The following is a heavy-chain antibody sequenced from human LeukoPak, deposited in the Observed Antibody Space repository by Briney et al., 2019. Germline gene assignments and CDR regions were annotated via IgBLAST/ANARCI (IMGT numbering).Heavy chain of an antibody. CDR2: INTYNGDT. Sequence: ASVKVSCKASGYTFSTYGISWVRQAPGQGLEWMGWINTYNGDTNYAQKFRGRVTMTTDTSTSTAYMELRSLRSDDSAVYYCARAVPIQLWLLSDSGQGTLVTVFS. V-gene: IGHV1-18*01. J-gene: IGHJ4*02. CDR1: GYTFSTYG. D-gene: IGHD5-18*01. CDR3: ARAVPIQLWLLSD.